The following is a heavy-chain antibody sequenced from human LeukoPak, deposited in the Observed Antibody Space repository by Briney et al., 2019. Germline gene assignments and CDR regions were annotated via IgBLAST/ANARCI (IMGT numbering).Heavy chain of an antibody. Sequence: GRSLRLSCAVSGFPFSSYGMHWVRQAPGKGLEWLTIIWNDGSKKYYADSVKGRFTISRDNSKSTLFLQMDSLRVEDTAVYFCARAGGRTVLDAFDIWGQGTMVIVPS. D-gene: IGHD4-17*01. CDR1: GFPFSSYG. V-gene: IGHV3-33*01. J-gene: IGHJ3*02. CDR3: ARAGGRTVLDAFDI. CDR2: IWNDGSKK.